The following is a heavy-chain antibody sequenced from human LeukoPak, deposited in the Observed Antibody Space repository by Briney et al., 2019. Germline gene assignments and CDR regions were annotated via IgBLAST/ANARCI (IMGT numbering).Heavy chain of an antibody. CDR1: GYTFTSYA. Sequence: SCKASGYTFTSYAMHWVRQAPGKGLEWVAVISYDGSNKYYADSVKGRFTISRDNSKNTLYLQMNSLRAEDTAVYYCARLITMVRGRSYWGQGTLVTVSS. D-gene: IGHD3-10*01. V-gene: IGHV3-30-3*01. CDR3: ARLITMVRGRSY. J-gene: IGHJ4*02. CDR2: ISYDGSNK.